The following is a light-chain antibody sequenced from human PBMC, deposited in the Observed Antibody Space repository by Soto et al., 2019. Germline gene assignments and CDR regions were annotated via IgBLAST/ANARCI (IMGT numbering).Light chain of an antibody. CDR2: DVS. Sequence: QSALTRPASVSGSPGQSITISCTGTSSDVGGYNYVSWYQQHPGKAPKLMIYDVSNRPSGVSNRFSGSKSGNTASLTISGLQAEDEADYYCSSYTSSSTKGFGTGTKVTVL. V-gene: IGLV2-14*01. J-gene: IGLJ1*01. CDR3: SSYTSSSTKG. CDR1: SSDVGGYNY.